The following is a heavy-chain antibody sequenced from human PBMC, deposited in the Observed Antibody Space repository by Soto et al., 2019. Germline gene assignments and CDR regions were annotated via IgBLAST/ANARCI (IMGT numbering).Heavy chain of an antibody. CDR1: GGSISSYY. D-gene: IGHD6-19*01. V-gene: IGHV4-59*01. J-gene: IGHJ5*02. CDR2: IYYSGST. Sequence: QVQLQESGPGLVKPSETLSLTCTVSGGSISSYYWSWIRQPPGKGLEWIGYIYYSGSTNYNPSLKSRVTISVDTSTNQFSLKLSSVTAADTAVYYCAREEKTYESSGWYRLGNWCDPWGQGTLVTVSS. CDR3: AREEKTYESSGWYRLGNWCDP.